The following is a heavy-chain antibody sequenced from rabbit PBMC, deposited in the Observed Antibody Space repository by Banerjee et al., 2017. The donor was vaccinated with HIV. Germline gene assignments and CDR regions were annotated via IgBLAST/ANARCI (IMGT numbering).Heavy chain of an antibody. CDR1: GFSFSNKYV. J-gene: IGHJ4*01. V-gene: IGHV1S43*01. CDR2: INTSSGNT. CDR3: ARDGYPGYGYPNL. D-gene: IGHD7-1*01. Sequence: QEQLVEYGGGLVQPEGSLTLTCTASGFSFSNKYVMCWVRQAPGKGLEWIACINTSSGNTVYATWAKGRFTISRSTSLNTVDLKMTSLTAADTATYFCARDGYPGYGYPNLWGPGTLVTVS.